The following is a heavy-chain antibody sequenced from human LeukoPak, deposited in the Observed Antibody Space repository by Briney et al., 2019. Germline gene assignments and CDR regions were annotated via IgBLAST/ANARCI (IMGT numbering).Heavy chain of an antibody. D-gene: IGHD2-21*01. CDR1: GFTFSYYA. CDR2: ISGSGDST. V-gene: IGHV3-23*01. CDR3: GRAWLHAIPY. J-gene: IGHJ4*02. Sequence: GGSLRLSCAASGFTFSYYAMSWVRQAPGKGLDWVSDISGSGDSTHYADSVKGRFTISRANATDSLYLQMNSLRAEDTAVYYCGRAWLHAIPYWGQGTLVTVSS.